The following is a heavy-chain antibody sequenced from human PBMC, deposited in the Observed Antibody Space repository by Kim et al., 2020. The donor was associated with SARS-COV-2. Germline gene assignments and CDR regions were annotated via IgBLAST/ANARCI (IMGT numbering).Heavy chain of an antibody. CDR3: ARHIGIGRNWEFNYFDP. CDR2: IHHSGST. V-gene: IGHV4-39*01. CDR1: DDSFSSDAYY. D-gene: IGHD1-1*01. Sequence: SETLSLTCTVSDDSFSSDAYYWAWIRQPPGKGLEWLGSIHHSGSTLSNPPLGSRVSMFLDTPKNQFSLRLSSVTAADRAVYYCARHIGIGRNWEFNYFDPWGQGILVTVSS. J-gene: IGHJ5*02.